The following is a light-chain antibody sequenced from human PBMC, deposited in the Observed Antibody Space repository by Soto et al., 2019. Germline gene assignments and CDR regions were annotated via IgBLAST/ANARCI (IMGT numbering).Light chain of an antibody. CDR3: QQYGSSRT. Sequence: EIVLTQSPGPLSLSPGERATLSCRASQSVSSSYLAWYQQKPGQAPRLLIYGASSRATGIPDRFSGSGSGTDFTLPISRLEPEEFAVYYCQQYGSSRTFGQGTKVDIK. CDR2: GAS. V-gene: IGKV3-20*01. J-gene: IGKJ1*01. CDR1: QSVSSSY.